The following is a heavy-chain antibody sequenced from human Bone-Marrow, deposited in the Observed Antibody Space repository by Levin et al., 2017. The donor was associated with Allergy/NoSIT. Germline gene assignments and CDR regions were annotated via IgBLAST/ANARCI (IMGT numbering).Heavy chain of an antibody. Sequence: GESLKISCAASGFTFSSYSMNWVRQAPGKGLEWVSSISSSSSYIYYADSVKGRFTISRDNAKNSLYLQMNSLRAEDTAVYYCASPDYYDSSGYDAFDIWGQGTMVTVSS. D-gene: IGHD3-22*01. CDR1: GFTFSSYS. CDR2: ISSSSSYI. CDR3: ASPDYYDSSGYDAFDI. V-gene: IGHV3-21*01. J-gene: IGHJ3*02.